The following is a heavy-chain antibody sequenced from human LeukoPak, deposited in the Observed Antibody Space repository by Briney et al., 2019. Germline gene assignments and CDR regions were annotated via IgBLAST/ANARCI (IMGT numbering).Heavy chain of an antibody. CDR2: IKHSGST. D-gene: IGHD6-19*01. CDR3: ARWSSGWYYFDY. V-gene: IGHV4-34*01. CDR1: GVSFSGYY. J-gene: IGHJ4*02. Sequence: SETLSLTCAVYGVSFSGYYWSWIRQPPGKGLVWMGEIKHSGSTNYNPSLKSRVTISIDTSKNQFSLKLSSVTAADTAVYYCARWSSGWYYFDYWGQGTLVTVSS.